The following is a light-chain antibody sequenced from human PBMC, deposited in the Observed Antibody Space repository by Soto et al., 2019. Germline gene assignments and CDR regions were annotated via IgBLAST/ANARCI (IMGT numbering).Light chain of an antibody. CDR3: QQFHSLPYT. V-gene: IGKV1-33*01. J-gene: IGKJ2*01. CDR1: HDIDMS. Sequence: DIQMTQSPSSLSASVGDTVTITCRASHDIDMSLNWYQQRPGKAPKVLLFDTSNLQTGVSSRFSGSGSGTHFTFPISSLQPEDVATYYCQQFHSLPYTFGQGTNLEI. CDR2: DTS.